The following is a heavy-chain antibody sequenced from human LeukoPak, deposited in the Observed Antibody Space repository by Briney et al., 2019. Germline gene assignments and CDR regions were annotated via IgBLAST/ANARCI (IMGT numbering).Heavy chain of an antibody. V-gene: IGHV1-18*01. CDR1: GYTFTNYG. CDR3: ARGWELTN. Sequence: GASVKVSCKASGYTFTNYGIHWVRQAPGQGLEWMGWINGSNGNTMYAQKVQGRVTMTTDTSTSTAYMELRSLKSDDTAVYYCARGWELTNWGQGTLVTVSS. CDR2: INGSNGNT. D-gene: IGHD1-26*01. J-gene: IGHJ4*02.